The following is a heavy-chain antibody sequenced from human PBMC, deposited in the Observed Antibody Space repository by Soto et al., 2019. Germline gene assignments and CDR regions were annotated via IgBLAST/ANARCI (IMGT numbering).Heavy chain of an antibody. CDR1: GFTFETTA. V-gene: IGHV3-23*01. CDR3: ANHITMIVVVIPYFDY. J-gene: IGHJ4*02. CDR2: ISGSGGST. D-gene: IGHD3-22*01. Sequence: TGGSLRLSCEASGFTFETTALSWVRQAPGKGLELVSAISGSGGSTYYADSVKGRFTISRDNSKNTLYLQMNSLRAEDTAVYYCANHITMIVVVIPYFDYWGQGTLVTVSS.